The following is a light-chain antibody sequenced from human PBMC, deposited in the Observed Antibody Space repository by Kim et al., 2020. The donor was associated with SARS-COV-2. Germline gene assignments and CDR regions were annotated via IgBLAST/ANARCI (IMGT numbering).Light chain of an antibody. CDR1: HRLSGRP. V-gene: IGKV3-20*01. Sequence: ATLPCTTPHRLSGRPFAWYQQQPPRAPPLLLYGASCSAPAIPDRFRGSGSGTDFTLLTSSLQPQDFAVYYCHQHGSSPKLTFGQGTRLEIK. CDR3: HQHGSSPKLT. CDR2: GAS. J-gene: IGKJ5*01.